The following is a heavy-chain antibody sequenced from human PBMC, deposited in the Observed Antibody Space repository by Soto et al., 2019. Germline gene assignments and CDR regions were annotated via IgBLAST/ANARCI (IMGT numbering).Heavy chain of an antibody. CDR1: GFIFTNYA. CDR2: IGGRGNSA. Sequence: GGSLRLSCAASGFIFTNYAMNWVRQAPGKGLEWVSVIGGRGNSAYYADSVQGRFTISRDNSKNTLSLQMSSLTADDTAIYYCVRGGRGSFDFWGRGTMVTVSS. D-gene: IGHD5-12*01. CDR3: VRGGRGSFDF. V-gene: IGHV3-23*01. J-gene: IGHJ3*01.